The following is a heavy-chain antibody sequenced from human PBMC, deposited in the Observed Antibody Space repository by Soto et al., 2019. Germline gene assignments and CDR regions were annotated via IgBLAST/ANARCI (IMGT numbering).Heavy chain of an antibody. Sequence: PGGSLRLSCAVSGFTVSNNDMSWVRQAPGKGLEGVSVIYSGGYTAYGDSVKGRFTISRDNAKNSLYLQMNSLRAEDTAVYYCAREWAPIAARLDWFDPWGQGTLVTVSS. CDR2: IYSGGYT. V-gene: IGHV3-53*01. D-gene: IGHD6-6*01. CDR1: GFTVSNND. J-gene: IGHJ5*02. CDR3: AREWAPIAARLDWFDP.